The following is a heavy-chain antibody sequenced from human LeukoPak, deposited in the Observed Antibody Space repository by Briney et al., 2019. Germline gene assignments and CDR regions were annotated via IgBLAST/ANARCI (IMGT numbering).Heavy chain of an antibody. Sequence: SGRSLRVSCAASRFTFSRYVMHSVHQAPGKGLEWVAVISYDGKNKYYTDTVKGLFNISIDNSKNPLYQQMDSLRPEDTAVYYCARDNGDYGGTFDIWGQGTKVSVCS. CDR3: ARDNGDYGGTFDI. CDR2: ISYDGKNK. J-gene: IGHJ3*02. D-gene: IGHD4-17*01. V-gene: IGHV3-30*04. CDR1: RFTFSRYV.